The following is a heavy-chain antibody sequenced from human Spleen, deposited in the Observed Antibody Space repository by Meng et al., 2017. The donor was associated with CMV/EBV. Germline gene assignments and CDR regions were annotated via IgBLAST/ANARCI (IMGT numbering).Heavy chain of an antibody. CDR3: ARDDGDETGFDS. V-gene: IGHV3-48*03. CDR2: ISSSGITI. CDR1: GFTFRNYE. Sequence: GESLKISCAASGFTFRNYEMNWVRQAPGKGLEWISYISSSGITIHYADSVKGRFTISRDNAKNSLYLQMNRLRAEDTALYYCARDDGDETGFDSWGQGTLVTVSS. J-gene: IGHJ4*02.